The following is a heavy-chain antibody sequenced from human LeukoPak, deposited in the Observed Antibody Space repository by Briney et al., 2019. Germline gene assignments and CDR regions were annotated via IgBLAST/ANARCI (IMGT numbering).Heavy chain of an antibody. J-gene: IGHJ6*02. V-gene: IGHV3-30-3*01. CDR2: ISYDGSNK. Sequence: GGSLRLSCTASGFTFGDYGMSWVRQAPGKGLEWVAVISYDGSNKYYAGSVKGRFTISRDNSKNTLYLQMDSLRAEDTAVYYCARGTPSSSGWLYYGMDVWGQGTTVTVSS. D-gene: IGHD6-19*01. CDR3: ARGTPSSSGWLYYGMDV. CDR1: GFTFGDYG.